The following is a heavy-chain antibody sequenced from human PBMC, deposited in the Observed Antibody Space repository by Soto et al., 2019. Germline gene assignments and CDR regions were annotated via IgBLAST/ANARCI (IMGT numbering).Heavy chain of an antibody. Sequence: SVKVSCKASGFTFTSSAMQWVRQARGQRLEWIGWIVVGSGNTNYAQKFQERVTISADKSISTAYLQWSSLKASDTAMYYCARHRNYDILTGHPDYWGQGTLVTVSS. CDR3: ARHRNYDILTGHPDY. CDR2: IVVGSGNT. V-gene: IGHV1-58*02. J-gene: IGHJ4*02. D-gene: IGHD3-9*01. CDR1: GFTFTSSA.